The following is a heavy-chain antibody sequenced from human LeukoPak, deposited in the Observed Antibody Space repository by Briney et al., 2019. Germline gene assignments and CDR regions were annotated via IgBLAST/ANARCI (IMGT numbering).Heavy chain of an antibody. CDR3: ARLELRGTVWFDP. CDR2: INHSGST. J-gene: IGHJ5*02. V-gene: IGHV4-34*01. D-gene: IGHD1-7*01. CDR1: GGSISSGGYY. Sequence: SETLSLTCAVSGGSISSGGYYWSWIRQPPGKGLEWIGEINHSGSTNYNPSLKSRVTISVDTSKNQFSLKLSSVTAADTAVYYCARLELRGTVWFDPWGQGTLVTVSS.